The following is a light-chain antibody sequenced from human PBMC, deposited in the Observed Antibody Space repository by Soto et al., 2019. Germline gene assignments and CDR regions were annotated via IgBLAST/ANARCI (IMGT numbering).Light chain of an antibody. CDR2: DVS. J-gene: IGKJ1*01. Sequence: GESVIITCRASQNVGSSLAWYQQRPGTAAKLLLYDVSALVSGVPSRFSGSASGTEFTLTHSCLQSDDFATNYCQYSDDDCLWTFGQG. CDR3: QYSDDDCLWT. V-gene: IGKV1-5*01. CDR1: QNVGSS.